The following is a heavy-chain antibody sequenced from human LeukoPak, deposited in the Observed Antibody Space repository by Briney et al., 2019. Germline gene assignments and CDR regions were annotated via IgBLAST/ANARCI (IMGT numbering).Heavy chain of an antibody. V-gene: IGHV3-74*01. CDR2: INSDGCST. Sequence: GGSLRLSCAASGFTFSSYWMHWVRQAPGKGLVWVSRINSDGCSTSYADSVKGRFTISRDNAKNTLYLQMNSLRAEDTAVYYCARDFYYSNSPIGYYYYGMDVWGQGTTVTVSS. CDR3: ARDFYYSNSPIGYYYYGMDV. J-gene: IGHJ6*02. D-gene: IGHD4-11*01. CDR1: GFTFSSYW.